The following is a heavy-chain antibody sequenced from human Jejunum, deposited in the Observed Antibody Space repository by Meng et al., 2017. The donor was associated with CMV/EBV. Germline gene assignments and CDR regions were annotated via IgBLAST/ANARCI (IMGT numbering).Heavy chain of an antibody. CDR2: ISSSGIYI. D-gene: IGHD1/OR15-1a*01. Sequence: TLSNYNMNWVRKAPGKGLEWVSSISSSGIYIHYADSVKGRFTISRDNARNSLFLQMNSLRAEDTAVYYCARYGITGTRWGGWFDPWGQGTLVTVSS. CDR3: ARYGITGTRWGGWFDP. J-gene: IGHJ5*02. V-gene: IGHV3-21*01. CDR1: TLSNYN.